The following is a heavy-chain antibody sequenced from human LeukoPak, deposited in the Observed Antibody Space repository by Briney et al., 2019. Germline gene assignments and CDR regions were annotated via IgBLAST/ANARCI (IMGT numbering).Heavy chain of an antibody. Sequence: SETLSLTCAVYSGSFSGYYWSWIRQPPGKGVEWIGEINHSGSTNYNPSLKSRVTISVDTSKNQFSLKLSSVTAADTAVYYCARGVCSGGGCYGLFNYWGQGTLVTVSS. D-gene: IGHD2-15*01. J-gene: IGHJ4*02. CDR1: SGSFSGYY. V-gene: IGHV4-34*01. CDR3: ARGVCSGGGCYGLFNY. CDR2: INHSGST.